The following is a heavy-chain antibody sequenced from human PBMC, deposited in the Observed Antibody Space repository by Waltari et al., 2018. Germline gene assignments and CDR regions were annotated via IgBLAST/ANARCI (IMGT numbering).Heavy chain of an antibody. CDR1: GFTFSGYA. CDR3: ARSGIAARAFDY. Sequence: QVQLVASGGGVVQPGRSLRLSCAASGFTFSGYAMHWVRQAPGKGLEWVAVISYDGSNKYYADSVKGRFTISRDNSKNTLYLQMNSLRAEDTAVYYCARSGIAARAFDYWGQGTLVTVSS. V-gene: IGHV3-30-3*01. J-gene: IGHJ4*02. D-gene: IGHD6-6*01. CDR2: ISYDGSNK.